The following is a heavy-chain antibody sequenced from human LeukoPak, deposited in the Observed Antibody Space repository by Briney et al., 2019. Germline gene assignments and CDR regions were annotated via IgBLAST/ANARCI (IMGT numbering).Heavy chain of an antibody. CDR3: ARLFAWELGDAFDI. D-gene: IGHD1-26*01. Sequence: SETLSLTCTVSGGSIRSGSYYWSWIRQPAGKGLESIGRIFSSGSTNYNPSLKSRVTISLDTSKNQFSLKLSSVTAADTAVYYCARLFAWELGDAFDIWGQGTMVSVSS. CDR1: GGSIRSGSYY. CDR2: IFSSGST. V-gene: IGHV4-61*02. J-gene: IGHJ3*02.